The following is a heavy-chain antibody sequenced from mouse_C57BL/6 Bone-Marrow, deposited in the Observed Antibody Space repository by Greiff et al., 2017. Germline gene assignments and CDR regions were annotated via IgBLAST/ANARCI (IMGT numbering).Heavy chain of an antibody. Sequence: VHLVESGAELVRPGTSVKVSCKASGYAFTNYLIEWVKQRPGQGLEWIGVINPGSGGTNYNEKFKGKATLTADKSSSTAYMQLSSLTSEDSAVYFCARWDTTVVATGYFDVWGTGTTVTVSS. CDR2: INPGSGGT. V-gene: IGHV1-54*01. CDR3: ARWDTTVVATGYFDV. J-gene: IGHJ1*03. D-gene: IGHD1-1*01. CDR1: GYAFTNYL.